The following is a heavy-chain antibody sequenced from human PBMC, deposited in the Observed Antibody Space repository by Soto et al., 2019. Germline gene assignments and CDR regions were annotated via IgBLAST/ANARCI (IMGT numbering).Heavy chain of an antibody. J-gene: IGHJ5*02. CDR1: GFTFSSYS. D-gene: IGHD6-19*01. CDR3: ARDSPPIAVAGTGWFDP. Sequence: GGSLRLSCAASGFTFSSYSMNWVRQAPGKGLEWVSYISSSSSTIYYADSVKGRFTISRDNAKNSLYLQMNSLRDEDTAVYYCARDSPPIAVAGTGWFDPWGQGTLVTVSS. V-gene: IGHV3-48*02. CDR2: ISSSSSTI.